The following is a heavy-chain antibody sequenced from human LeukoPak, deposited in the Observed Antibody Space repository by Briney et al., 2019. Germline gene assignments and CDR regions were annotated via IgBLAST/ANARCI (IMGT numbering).Heavy chain of an antibody. CDR2: IKQDGSEK. D-gene: IGHD3-22*01. J-gene: IGHJ4*02. Sequence: PGGSLRLSCAASGFTFNTYVMTWVRQAPGKGLEWVANIKQDGSEKYYVDSVKGRFTISRDNAKNSLYLQMNSLRAEDTAVYYCARGERTYYYDSSGSFDLDYWGQGTLVTVSS. CDR1: GFTFNTYV. V-gene: IGHV3-7*01. CDR3: ARGERTYYYDSSGSFDLDY.